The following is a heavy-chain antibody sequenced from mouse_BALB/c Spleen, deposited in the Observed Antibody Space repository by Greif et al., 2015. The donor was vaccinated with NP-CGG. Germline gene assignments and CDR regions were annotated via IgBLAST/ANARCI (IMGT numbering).Heavy chain of an antibody. CDR1: GSTFTIYF. CDR3: ARERDYGNRFAY. Sequence: VQLKESGPALVKPGASVKMSCKASGSTFTIYFMHWVKQKPGQGLEWLGYITPYTDGTKYNEKFKGKATLTSDKSSSKADMELRSLTSEDAAVYDCARERDYGNRFAYWGQGTLVTVSA. V-gene: IGHV1-14*01. CDR2: ITPYTDGT. J-gene: IGHJ3*01. D-gene: IGHD2-1*01.